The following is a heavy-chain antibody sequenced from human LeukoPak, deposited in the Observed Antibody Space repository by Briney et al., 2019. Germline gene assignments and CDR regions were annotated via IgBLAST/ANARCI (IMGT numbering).Heavy chain of an antibody. D-gene: IGHD3-3*01. CDR1: GYSISSGDY. CDR3: ARRSTTIFGVVTFDS. V-gene: IGHV4-38-2*01. J-gene: IGHJ4*02. Sequence: RSSETLSLTCSGSGYSISSGDYWGWIRQPPGRGLQWIGSVYHSGNTYYNPSLKSRITISVDTSKNHFSLILSSVTAADTAVYYCARRSTTIFGVVTFDSWGQGTLVTVSS. CDR2: VYHSGNT.